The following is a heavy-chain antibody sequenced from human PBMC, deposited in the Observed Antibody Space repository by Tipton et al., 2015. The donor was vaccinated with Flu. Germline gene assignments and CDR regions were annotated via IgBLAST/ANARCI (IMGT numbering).Heavy chain of an antibody. CDR2: IYHSGST. Sequence: TLSLTCTVSGYSISSGYYWGWIRQPPGKGLEWIGSIYHSGSTYYNPSLKSRVTTSVDTSKNQFSLKLSSVTAADTAVYYCARDPTTRGSTDEHWGQGTLVTVSS. J-gene: IGHJ4*02. V-gene: IGHV4-38-2*02. D-gene: IGHD1-14*01. CDR3: ARDPTTRGSTDEH. CDR1: GYSISSGYY.